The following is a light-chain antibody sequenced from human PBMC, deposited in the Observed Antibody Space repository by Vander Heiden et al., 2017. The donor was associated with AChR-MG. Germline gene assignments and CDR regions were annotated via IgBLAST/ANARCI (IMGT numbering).Light chain of an antibody. CDR1: RRVNRCC. V-gene: IGKV3D-20*01. CDR2: DAF. Sequence: IVLPQSPATLSLSQGASATLPCEASRRVNRCCLAWFQQKPGQAPRLLIYDAFTRDTGIPDRFSGSGSGTDFTLTISRLEPEDFAVYYCQQYGSSPITFGQGTQVEIK. J-gene: IGKJ5*01. CDR3: QQYGSSPIT.